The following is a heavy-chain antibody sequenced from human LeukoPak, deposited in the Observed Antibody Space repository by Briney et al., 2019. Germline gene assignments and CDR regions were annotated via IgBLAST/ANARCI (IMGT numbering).Heavy chain of an antibody. D-gene: IGHD4-11*01. CDR2: IYISGTP. CDR3: AREKMTTIPTIDY. Sequence: SETLSLTCSVSGDSISTYYWTWIRQPAGKGLEWIGRIYISGTPNSNPSLRGRVTMSIDTSMNQFSLKLTSVTAADTAVYYCAREKMTTIPTIDYWGQGTLVTVSS. CDR1: GDSISTYY. J-gene: IGHJ4*02. V-gene: IGHV4-4*07.